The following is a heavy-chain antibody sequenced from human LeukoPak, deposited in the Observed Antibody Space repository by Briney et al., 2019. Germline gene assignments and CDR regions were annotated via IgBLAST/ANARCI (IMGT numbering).Heavy chain of an antibody. D-gene: IGHD3-16*01. CDR2: IYYSGST. CDR3: ARHGYIWGEKREIDY. CDR1: GGSINSYY. J-gene: IGHJ4*02. Sequence: SETLSLTCTVSGGSINSYYWSWIRQPPGKGLEWIGYIYYSGSTNYNPSLKSRVTISVDTSKNQFSLKLSSVTAADTAVYYCARHGYIWGEKREIDYWGQGTLVTVSS. V-gene: IGHV4-59*08.